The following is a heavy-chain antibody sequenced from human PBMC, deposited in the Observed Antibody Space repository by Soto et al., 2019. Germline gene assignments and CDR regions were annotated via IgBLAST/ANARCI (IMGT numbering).Heavy chain of an antibody. Sequence: PSETLSLTCTVSGGSISSGGYYWSWIRQPPGKGLEWIGYIYYSGSTYYNPSLKSRVTISVDTSKNQFSLKLSSVTAADTAVYYCARGYCTNVVCRFDYWGQGTLVTVAS. CDR1: GGSISSGGYY. D-gene: IGHD2-8*01. CDR3: ARGYCTNVVCRFDY. V-gene: IGHV4-31*03. J-gene: IGHJ4*02. CDR2: IYYSGST.